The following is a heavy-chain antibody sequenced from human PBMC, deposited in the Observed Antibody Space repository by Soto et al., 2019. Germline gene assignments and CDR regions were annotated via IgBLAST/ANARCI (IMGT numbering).Heavy chain of an antibody. J-gene: IGHJ6*02. CDR3: AREDDSYGMDV. CDR1: GYTFTSYY. CDR2: INPSGGST. D-gene: IGHD3-3*01. Sequence: ASVRVCCKASGYTFTSYYMHWVRQAPGQGLEWMGIINPSGGSTSYAQKFQGRVTMTRDTSTSTVYMELSSLRSEDTAVYYCAREDDSYGMDVWGQVPTVTFSS. V-gene: IGHV1-46*01.